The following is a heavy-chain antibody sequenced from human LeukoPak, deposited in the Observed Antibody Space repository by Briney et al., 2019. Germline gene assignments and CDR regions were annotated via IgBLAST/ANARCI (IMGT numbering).Heavy chain of an antibody. CDR3: ATEYYGAYNY. J-gene: IGHJ4*02. Sequence: GGSLRLSCAASGFTFSNAWMSWVRQAPGKGLEWVGHIKSKTAGGTTDYAEPVKGRFSISRDDSKDTVSLEMNSLKTEDTAVYYCATEYYGAYNYWGRGTLVTVSS. D-gene: IGHD4-17*01. V-gene: IGHV3-15*05. CDR1: GFTFSNAW. CDR2: IKSKTAGGTT.